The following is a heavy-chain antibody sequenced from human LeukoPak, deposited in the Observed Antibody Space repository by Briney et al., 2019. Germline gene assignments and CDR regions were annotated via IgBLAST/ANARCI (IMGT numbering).Heavy chain of an antibody. CDR2: INHSGST. Sequence: PSETLSLTXAVYGGSFRGYYWSWIRQPPGKGLEWIGEINHSGSTNYNPSLKSRVTISVDTSKNQFSLKLSSVTAADTAVYYCARVRKQQLVRYYMDVWGKGTTVTVSS. J-gene: IGHJ6*03. CDR1: GGSFRGYY. V-gene: IGHV4-34*01. CDR3: ARVRKQQLVRYYMDV. D-gene: IGHD6-13*01.